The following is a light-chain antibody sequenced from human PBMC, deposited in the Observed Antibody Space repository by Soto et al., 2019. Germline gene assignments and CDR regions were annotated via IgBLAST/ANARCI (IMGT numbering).Light chain of an antibody. V-gene: IGKV3-20*01. Sequence: EIVLTQSPGTLSLSPGERATLSCGASQSVTSNYLAWYQQKPGQAPRLLIYGAFKRATGIPDRFSGSGSGTDFTLTISRLEPEDFAVYYCQQYGSSPPWTFGQGTKVDIK. CDR3: QQYGSSPPWT. CDR2: GAF. J-gene: IGKJ1*01. CDR1: QSVTSNY.